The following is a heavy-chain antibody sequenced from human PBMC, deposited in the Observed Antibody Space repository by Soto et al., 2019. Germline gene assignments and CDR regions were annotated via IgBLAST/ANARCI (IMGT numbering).Heavy chain of an antibody. Sequence: QLRLQESGPGLVKPSETLSLTCTVSGGSISSSIYYGGWIRRPPGKGLEWIGSIFYSGSTYYNPSLRSRVPIPGDPSKTQFSLKLYSVTAADTVMYYCARRVVTASSPIYYFDSWGQGTLVTVSS. V-gene: IGHV4-39*01. CDR1: GGSISSSIYY. J-gene: IGHJ4*02. CDR2: IFYSGST. D-gene: IGHD2-21*02. CDR3: ARRVVTASSPIYYFDS.